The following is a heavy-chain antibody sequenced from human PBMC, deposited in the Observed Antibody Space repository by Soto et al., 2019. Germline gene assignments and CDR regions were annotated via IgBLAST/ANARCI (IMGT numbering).Heavy chain of an antibody. J-gene: IGHJ6*02. D-gene: IGHD4-4*01. CDR1: GFTFDNYG. CDR3: AKGHSDSFGNYDYFGMDV. V-gene: IGHV3-23*01. CDR2: IIGAGGST. Sequence: SLRLSCAASGFTFDNYGMSWVRQAPGKGLEWIGAIIGAGGSTYNADSVKGRFTISRDNSKKTVYLQVDSLRVEDTAVYYCAKGHSDSFGNYDYFGMDVWGQGTTVTSP.